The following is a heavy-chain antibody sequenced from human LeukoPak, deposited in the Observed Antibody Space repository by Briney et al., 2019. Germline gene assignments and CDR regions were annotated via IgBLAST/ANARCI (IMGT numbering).Heavy chain of an antibody. Sequence: ASVKVSCKASGYTFTGYYMHWVRQAPGQGLEWMGWINPNSGGTNYAQKFQGRVTMTRDTSISTAYMELSRLRSDDTAVYYYARDADDYGDYVFLAWYFDYWGQGTLDTVSS. CDR2: INPNSGGT. D-gene: IGHD4-17*01. CDR1: GYTFTGYY. CDR3: ARDADDYGDYVFLAWYFDY. V-gene: IGHV1-2*02. J-gene: IGHJ4*02.